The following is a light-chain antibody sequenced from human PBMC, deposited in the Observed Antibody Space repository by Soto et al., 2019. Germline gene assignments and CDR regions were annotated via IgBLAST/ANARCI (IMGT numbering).Light chain of an antibody. CDR3: LQHNSYPLT. J-gene: IGKJ4*01. Sequence: DIQLTQSPSFLSASVGDRVTITCRASQGISSYLAWYQQKPGEAPKLLIYAASTLQSGVPSRFSGSGSGTEFTLTISSLQPEDFATYYCLQHNSYPLTFGGGTKVDIK. CDR1: QGISSY. CDR2: AAS. V-gene: IGKV1-9*01.